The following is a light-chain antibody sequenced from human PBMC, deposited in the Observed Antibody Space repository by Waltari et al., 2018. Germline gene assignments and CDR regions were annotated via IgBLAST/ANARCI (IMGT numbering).Light chain of an antibody. CDR2: DVN. Sequence: QSALTQPGSVSGSPGQSITISCTGTSSDVGAYGYVSWYQQKPDKAPKLLIFDVNNRAFVVSTRCSGSKSGNTASLTISGLQAEDESDYYCCSFTARGTWIFGGGTRLTVV. CDR1: SSDVGAYGY. V-gene: IGLV2-14*03. J-gene: IGLJ2*01. CDR3: CSFTARGTWI.